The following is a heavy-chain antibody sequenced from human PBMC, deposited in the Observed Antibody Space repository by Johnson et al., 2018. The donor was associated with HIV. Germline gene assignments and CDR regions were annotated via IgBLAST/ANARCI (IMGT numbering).Heavy chain of an antibody. Sequence: VQLVESGGDLVQPGGSLRLSCVGSGFTFSTNWMHWVRQAPGKGLVWVSRINSDGSSTSYADSVKGRFTISRDNSKNTLYLQMNSLRAEDTAVYYCARDSNRYAFDIWGQGTMVTVSS. D-gene: IGHD2-8*01. J-gene: IGHJ3*02. CDR1: GFTFSTNW. CDR3: ARDSNRYAFDI. V-gene: IGHV3-74*01. CDR2: INSDGSST.